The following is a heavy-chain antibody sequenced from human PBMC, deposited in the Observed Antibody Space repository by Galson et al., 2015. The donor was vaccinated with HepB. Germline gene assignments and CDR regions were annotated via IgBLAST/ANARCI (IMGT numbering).Heavy chain of an antibody. CDR2: INPSGGST. V-gene: IGHV1-46*01. CDR3: ATGRPPTPGACSGGSCYSGIQVWFDP. Sequence: SVKVSCKVSGYTFTDYYMHWVRQAPGQGLEWMGIINPSGGSTSYAQKFQGRVTITADTSTDTAYMELNSLRSEDTAVYYCATGRPPTPGACSGGSCYSGIQVWFDPWGQGTLVTVSS. CDR1: GYTFTDYY. J-gene: IGHJ5*02. D-gene: IGHD2-15*01.